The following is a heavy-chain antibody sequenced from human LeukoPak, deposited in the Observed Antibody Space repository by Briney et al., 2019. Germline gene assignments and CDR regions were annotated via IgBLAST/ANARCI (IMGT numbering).Heavy chain of an antibody. V-gene: IGHV4-31*03. J-gene: IGHJ4*02. CDR1: GGSISSGGYY. Sequence: SQTLSLTCTVSGGSISSGGYYWSWIRQHPGKGLEWIGYIYYSGSTYYNPSLKSRVTISVDTSKNQFSLKLSSVTAADTAVYYCARDQLGRLGFDYWGQGTLDTVSS. D-gene: IGHD3-10*01. CDR3: ARDQLGRLGFDY. CDR2: IYYSGST.